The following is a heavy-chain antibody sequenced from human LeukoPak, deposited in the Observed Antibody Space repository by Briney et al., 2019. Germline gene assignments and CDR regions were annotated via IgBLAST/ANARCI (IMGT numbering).Heavy chain of an antibody. Sequence: PSQTLSLTCTVSGGSISSGDYYWSWIRQPPGKGLEWIGYISYSGSTNYNPSLKSRVTISVDTSKNQFSLKLSSVTAADTAVYYCARDGGQGGYGFDAFDIWGQGTMVTVSS. J-gene: IGHJ3*02. D-gene: IGHD5-18*01. CDR2: ISYSGST. V-gene: IGHV4-61*08. CDR1: GGSISSGDYY. CDR3: ARDGGQGGYGFDAFDI.